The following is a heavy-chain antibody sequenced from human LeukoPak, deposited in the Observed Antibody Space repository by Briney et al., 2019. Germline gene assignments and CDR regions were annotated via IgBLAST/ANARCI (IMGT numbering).Heavy chain of an antibody. CDR1: GASFSSSGYY. J-gene: IGHJ3*02. CDR2: ISYGGHT. Sequence: SETLSLTCAVSGASFSSSGYYWVWIRQPPGKGLEWFGSISYGGHTYYSPSLRSRVTISVDRSNNRFSLNLSSVTAADTAIYYCARQIALAGEWAFDIWGQGTLVTVSS. CDR3: ARQIALAGEWAFDI. V-gene: IGHV4-39*01. D-gene: IGHD6-19*01.